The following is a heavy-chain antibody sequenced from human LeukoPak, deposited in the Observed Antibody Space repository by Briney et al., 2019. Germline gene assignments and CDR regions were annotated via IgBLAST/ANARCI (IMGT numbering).Heavy chain of an antibody. CDR2: IYYSGST. J-gene: IGHJ3*02. Sequence: SETLSLTCTVSGGSISSSSYYWGWIRQPPGKGLEWIGSIYYSGSTYYNPSLKSRVTISVDTSKNQFSLKLSSVTAADTAVYYCARMLTRPDSGSYSNGAFDIWGQGTMVTVSS. CDR3: ARMLTRPDSGSYSNGAFDI. D-gene: IGHD1-26*01. V-gene: IGHV4-39*07. CDR1: GGSISSSSYY.